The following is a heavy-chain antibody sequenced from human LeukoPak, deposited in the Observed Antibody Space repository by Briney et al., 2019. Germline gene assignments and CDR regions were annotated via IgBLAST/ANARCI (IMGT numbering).Heavy chain of an antibody. D-gene: IGHD2-2*01. J-gene: IGHJ4*02. CDR1: GFTFSGYA. CDR2: ISSNGGST. V-gene: IGHV3-64D*06. CDR3: VKDSGALPAAGDY. Sequence: GGSLRLSCSASGFTFSGYAMHWVRQTPGKGLEYVSAISSNGGSTYYADSVKGRFTISRDNSKNTLYLQMSSLRAEDTAVYYCVKDSGALPAAGDYWGQGTLVTVSS.